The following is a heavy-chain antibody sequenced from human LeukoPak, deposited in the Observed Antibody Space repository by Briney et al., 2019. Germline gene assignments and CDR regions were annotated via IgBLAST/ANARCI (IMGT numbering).Heavy chain of an antibody. V-gene: IGHV4-30-2*01. J-gene: IGHJ6*03. CDR2: IYHSGST. D-gene: IGHD3-3*01. CDR3: ARGTPTYYDFWSGLNYYYYYMDV. Sequence: SETLSLTCTVSGGSISSGGYYWSWIRQPPGKGLEWIGYIYHSGSTYYNPSLKSRVTISVDRSKNQFPLKLSSVTAADTAVYYCARGTPTYYDFWSGLNYYYYYMDVWGKGTTVTVSS. CDR1: GGSISSGGYY.